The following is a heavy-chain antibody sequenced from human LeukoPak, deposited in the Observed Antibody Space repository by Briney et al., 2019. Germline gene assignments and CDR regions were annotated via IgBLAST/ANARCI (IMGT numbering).Heavy chain of an antibody. CDR2: IYYSGST. Sequence: SQTLSLTCTVSGGSISSGGYYWSWIRQHPGKGLEWIGYIYYSGSTYYNPSLKSRVTISVDTSKNQFSLKLSSVTAADTAVYYCASLRLGSVSYSAYYYYGMDVWGQGTTVTVSS. V-gene: IGHV4-31*03. D-gene: IGHD3-10*01. J-gene: IGHJ6*02. CDR3: ASLRLGSVSYSAYYYYGMDV. CDR1: GGSISSGGYY.